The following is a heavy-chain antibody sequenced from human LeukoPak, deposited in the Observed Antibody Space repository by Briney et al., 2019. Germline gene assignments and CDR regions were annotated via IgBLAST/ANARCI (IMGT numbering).Heavy chain of an antibody. Sequence: ASVKVSCKASGYTFTSYDINWVRQATGQGLEWMGWMNPNSGDTGYAQKFQGRVTMTRNPTISTAYMELSSLRSEDTAVYYCARGKTPYSSSWYEFRGWGQGTLVTVSS. J-gene: IGHJ4*02. CDR1: GYTFTSYD. CDR3: ARGKTPYSSSWYEFRG. CDR2: MNPNSGDT. V-gene: IGHV1-8*01. D-gene: IGHD6-13*01.